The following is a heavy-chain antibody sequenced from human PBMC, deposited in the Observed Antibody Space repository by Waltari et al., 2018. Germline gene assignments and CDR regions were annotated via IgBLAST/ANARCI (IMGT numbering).Heavy chain of an antibody. CDR2: IYYSGST. CDR1: GGSISSSSYS. D-gene: IGHD2-8*01. CDR3: ARHPAMTIMLWYFDL. V-gene: IGHV4-39*01. J-gene: IGHJ2*01. Sequence: QLQLQESGPGLVKPSETLSLTCTLSGGSISSSSYSWGWIRQPPGKGLEWIGSIYYSGSTYYNPSLKSRVTISVDTSKNQFSLKLSSVTAADTAVYYCARHPAMTIMLWYFDLWGRGTLVTVSS.